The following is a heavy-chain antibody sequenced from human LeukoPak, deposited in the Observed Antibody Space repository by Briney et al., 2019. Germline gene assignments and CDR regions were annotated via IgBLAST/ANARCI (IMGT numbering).Heavy chain of an antibody. CDR2: IYYSGST. V-gene: IGHV4-31*03. Sequence: SETLSLTCNVSGGSISSGGYYWSWIRQHPGKGVEWIGYIYYSGSTYYNPSLKSRVNISVDTSKNQFSLKLSSVTAADTAVYSCARGLTYCSGGNCYLEYFDYWGQGTLVTVSS. CDR1: GGSISSGGYY. J-gene: IGHJ4*02. CDR3: ARGLTYCSGGNCYLEYFDY. D-gene: IGHD2-15*01.